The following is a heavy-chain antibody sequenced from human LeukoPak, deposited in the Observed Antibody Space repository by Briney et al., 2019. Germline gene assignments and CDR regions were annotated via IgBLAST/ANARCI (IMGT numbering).Heavy chain of an antibody. D-gene: IGHD6-13*01. J-gene: IGHJ4*02. Sequence: PSETLSLTCTVSGGSISSYYWSWLRQPAGKGLEGIGRIYTSGSTNYNPSLKSRVTMSVDTSKNQFSLKLSSVTAADTAVYYCASTSSWYPGFDYWGQGTLVTVSS. CDR3: ASTSSWYPGFDY. CDR2: IYTSGST. V-gene: IGHV4-4*07. CDR1: GGSISSYY.